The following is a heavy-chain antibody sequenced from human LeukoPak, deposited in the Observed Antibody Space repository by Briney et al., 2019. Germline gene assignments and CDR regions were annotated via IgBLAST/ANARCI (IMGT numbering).Heavy chain of an antibody. CDR1: GFTFSDYW. V-gene: IGHV3-74*01. CDR3: ARETRETGRGYHQTDAFDI. J-gene: IGHJ3*02. D-gene: IGHD3-22*01. Sequence: GGSLRLSCAASGFTFSDYWMHWVRQAPGEGLVWVSRINSDATRPSYADSVKGRFTISRDNAKNTLYLHMNSLRADDTALYHCARETRETGRGYHQTDAFDIWGQGTMVSVSS. CDR2: INSDATRP.